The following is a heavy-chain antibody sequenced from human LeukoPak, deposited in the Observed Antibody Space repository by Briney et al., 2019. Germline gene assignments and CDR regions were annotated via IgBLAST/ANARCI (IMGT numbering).Heavy chain of an antibody. CDR3: ARRGYSYGYYFDY. CDR1: GGSFSGYY. CDR2: INHSGST. D-gene: IGHD5-18*01. Sequence: PPEALSLTCAVYGGSFSGYYWSWIRQPPGKGLEWIGEINHSGSTNYNPSLKSRVTISVDTSKNQFSLKLSSVTAADTAVYYCARRGYSYGYYFDYWGQGTLVTVSS. J-gene: IGHJ4*02. V-gene: IGHV4-34*01.